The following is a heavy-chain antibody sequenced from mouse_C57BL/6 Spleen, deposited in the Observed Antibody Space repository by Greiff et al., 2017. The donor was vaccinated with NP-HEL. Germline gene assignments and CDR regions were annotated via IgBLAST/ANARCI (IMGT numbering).Heavy chain of an antibody. CDR3: AGSYDYDGRFAY. Sequence: VQLQQSGPELVKPGASVKIPCKASGYTFTDYNMDWVKQSHGKSLEWIGDINPNNGGTIYNQKFKGKATLTVDKSSSTAYMELRSLTSEDTAVYYCAGSYDYDGRFAYWGQGTLVTVSA. V-gene: IGHV1-18*01. D-gene: IGHD2-4*01. CDR2: INPNNGGT. CDR1: GYTFTDYN. J-gene: IGHJ3*01.